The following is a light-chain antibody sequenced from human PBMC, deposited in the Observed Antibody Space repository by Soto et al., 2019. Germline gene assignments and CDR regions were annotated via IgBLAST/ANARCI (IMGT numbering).Light chain of an antibody. Sequence: EIVLTQSPATLSLSPGERATLSCRASQSVSSYLAWSQQKPGQAPRLLIYDASNRATGIPARFSGSGSGPDFTLTISSLEPEDFAVYYCQQRSNWPRTFGQGTKLEIK. V-gene: IGKV3-11*01. J-gene: IGKJ2*02. CDR3: QQRSNWPRT. CDR1: QSVSSY. CDR2: DAS.